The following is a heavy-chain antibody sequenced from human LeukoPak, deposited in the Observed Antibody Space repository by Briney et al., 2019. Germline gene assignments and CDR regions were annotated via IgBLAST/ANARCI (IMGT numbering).Heavy chain of an antibody. CDR1: GYTLTSHW. D-gene: IGHD6-19*01. CDR2: IYPSDSDT. J-gene: IGHJ4*02. CDR3: ARGSGSYGY. Sequence: GESLQISCKVSGYTLTSHWIAWVRQMPGKGLEWMGIIYPSDSDTRYSPSFQGQVTISVDKSISTAYLQWSSLKASDTAIYYCARGSGSYGYWGQGTLVTVSS. V-gene: IGHV5-51*01.